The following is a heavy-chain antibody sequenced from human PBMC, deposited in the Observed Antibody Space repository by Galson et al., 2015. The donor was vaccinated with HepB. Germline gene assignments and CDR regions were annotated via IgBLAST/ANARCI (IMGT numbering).Heavy chain of an antibody. CDR1: GGTFSSYA. D-gene: IGHD1-1*01. CDR3: ARSAGGGGGPTGRIDY. J-gene: IGHJ4*02. CDR2: IIPIFGTA. V-gene: IGHV1-69*13. Sequence: SVKVSCKASGGTFSSYAISWVRQAPGRGLEWMGGIIPIFGTANYAQKFQGRVTITADESTSTAYMELSSLRSEDTAVYYCARSAGGGGGPTGRIDYWGQGTLVTVSS.